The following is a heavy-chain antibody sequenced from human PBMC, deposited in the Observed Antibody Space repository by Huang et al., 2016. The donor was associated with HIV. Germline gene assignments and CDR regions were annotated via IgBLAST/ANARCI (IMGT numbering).Heavy chain of an antibody. Sequence: QVQLVQSGAEVKKPGASVKVSCKASGYTFSNYDINWVRQAPGQGLEGMGWMNPNSCNTGYARKFQGRVTMTRSTSISTAYMELSRLRFEDTAVYYCATLPPVNYGRSGGRVRDYWGQGSLVTVSS. D-gene: IGHD2-15*01. CDR1: GYTFSNYD. J-gene: IGHJ4*02. V-gene: IGHV1-8*01. CDR3: ATLPPVNYGRSGGRVRDY. CDR2: MNPNSCNT.